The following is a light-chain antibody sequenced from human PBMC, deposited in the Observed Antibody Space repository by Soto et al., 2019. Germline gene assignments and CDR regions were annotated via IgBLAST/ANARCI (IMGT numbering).Light chain of an antibody. V-gene: IGKV1-5*03. CDR1: QTVSSW. Sequence: DIQMTQSPSTLSAFLAYRFIITCRASQTVSSWLAWYQQKPGKAPKLLIYTASSLESGVPSRFSGSGSGTEFTLTISSLQPDDFATYYCQQYNHYWSFGQGTKVDIK. CDR3: QQYNHYWS. J-gene: IGKJ1*01. CDR2: TAS.